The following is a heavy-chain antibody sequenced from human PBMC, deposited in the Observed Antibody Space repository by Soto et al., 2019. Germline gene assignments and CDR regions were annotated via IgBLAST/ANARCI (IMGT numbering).Heavy chain of an antibody. J-gene: IGHJ6*01. Sequence: QVQLQESGPGLVKPSETLSLTCAVSGGSISSSNWWSWVRQPPGKGLEWIGRVYQRGSTNYNPSLKRRVTISVDKSKNQFSLRLSFVTAADTAVYYCARANKEQQLVMDVWGQGSTVTVSS. D-gene: IGHD6-13*01. CDR1: GGSISSSNW. CDR3: ARANKEQQLVMDV. V-gene: IGHV4-4*02. CDR2: VYQRGST.